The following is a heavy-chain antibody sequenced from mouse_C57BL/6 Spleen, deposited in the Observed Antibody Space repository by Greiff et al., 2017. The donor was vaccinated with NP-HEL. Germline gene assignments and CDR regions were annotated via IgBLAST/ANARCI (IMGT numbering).Heavy chain of an antibody. D-gene: IGHD2-3*01. V-gene: IGHV1-52*01. CDR2: IDPSDSET. Sequence: VQLQQSGAELVRPGSSVKLSCKASGYTFTSYWMHWVKQRPIQGLEWIGNIDPSDSETHYNQKFKDKATLTVDKSSSTAYMQLSSLTSEDSAVYYGARDDGYYVFDYWGQGTTLTVSS. CDR1: GYTFTSYW. J-gene: IGHJ2*01. CDR3: ARDDGYYVFDY.